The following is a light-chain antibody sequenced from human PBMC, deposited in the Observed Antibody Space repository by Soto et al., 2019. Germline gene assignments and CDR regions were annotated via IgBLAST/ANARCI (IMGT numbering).Light chain of an antibody. Sequence: IVMKQSPATLSVSPGERATLSCRASESIGSNLAWYQQXPGQAPRVLIYGASTSASDIPARFSGTGSGAEFTLTISSLQSEDFAVYYCQQYHYWWAFGQGTKVDI. J-gene: IGKJ1*01. CDR3: QQYHYWWA. CDR2: GAS. CDR1: ESIGSN. V-gene: IGKV3-15*01.